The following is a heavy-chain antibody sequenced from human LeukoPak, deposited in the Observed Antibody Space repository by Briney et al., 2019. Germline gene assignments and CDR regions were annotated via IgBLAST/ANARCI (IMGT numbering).Heavy chain of an antibody. Sequence: GALSLSCSVSGFTFSNYAMHWVRQAPGKGLEYVSSITSNGDTTYYADSVRGRFTISRDNSKSTLYLQMSSPRAEDTAVYYCLKDDSGLGDYWGQGTLVTVSS. CDR1: GFTFSNYA. CDR3: LKDDSGLGDY. J-gene: IGHJ4*02. CDR2: ITSNGDTT. D-gene: IGHD3-10*01. V-gene: IGHV3-64D*06.